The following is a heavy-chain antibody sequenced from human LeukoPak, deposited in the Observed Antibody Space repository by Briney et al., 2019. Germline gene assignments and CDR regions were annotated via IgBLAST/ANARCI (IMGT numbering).Heavy chain of an antibody. CDR1: GFTFSSNA. Sequence: PGGSLRLSCAASGFTFSSNAMHWVRQAPGKGLEYVSAISSNGGSTYYANSVKGRFTISRDNSKNTLYLQMGSLRAEDMAVYYCARGKTIFGVVITVGAFDIWGQGTMVTVSS. CDR2: ISSNGGST. CDR3: ARGKTIFGVVITVGAFDI. J-gene: IGHJ3*02. V-gene: IGHV3-64*01. D-gene: IGHD3-3*01.